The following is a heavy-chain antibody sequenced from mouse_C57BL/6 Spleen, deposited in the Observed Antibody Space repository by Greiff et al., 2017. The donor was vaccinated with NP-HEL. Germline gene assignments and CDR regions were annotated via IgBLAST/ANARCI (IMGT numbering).Heavy chain of an antibody. J-gene: IGHJ2*01. D-gene: IGHD2-1*01. CDR1: GFTFSDYY. Sequence: EVMLVESEGGLVQPGSSMKLSCTASGFTFSDYYMAWVRQVPEKGLEWVANINYDGSSTYYLDSLKSRFIISRDNAKNILYLQMSSLKSEDTATYYCARDVYGNSFDYWGQGTTLTVSS. CDR2: INYDGSST. V-gene: IGHV5-16*01. CDR3: ARDVYGNSFDY.